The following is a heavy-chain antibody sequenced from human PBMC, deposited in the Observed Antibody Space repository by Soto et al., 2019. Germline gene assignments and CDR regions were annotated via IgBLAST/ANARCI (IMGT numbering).Heavy chain of an antibody. V-gene: IGHV1-18*04. CDR2: ISAYNGNT. Sequence: ASVKVSCKASGYTFTSYGISWVRQAPGQGLEWMGWISAYNGNTNYAQKLQGRVTMTTDTSTSTAYMELRSLRSDDTAVYYCARDRWGGRRQYYYYGMDVWGQGTTVTVSS. D-gene: IGHD1-1*01. CDR3: ARDRWGGRRQYYYYGMDV. CDR1: GYTFTSYG. J-gene: IGHJ6*02.